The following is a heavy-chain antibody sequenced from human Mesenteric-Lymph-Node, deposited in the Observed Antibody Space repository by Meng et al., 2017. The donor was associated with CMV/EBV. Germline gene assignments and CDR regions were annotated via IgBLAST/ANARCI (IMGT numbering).Heavy chain of an antibody. D-gene: IGHD3-10*01. V-gene: IGHV4-34*01. CDR2: INHSGYP. CDR1: GGSVSSYY. CDR3: ASTNYFPSGSHEYFHQ. Sequence: YGGSVSSYYWSWIRQPPGKGLEWIGEINHSGYPNYNPSLKSRVTISADTSKNQFSLKVNSVTAADTAVYYCASTNYFPSGSHEYFHQWGQGSLVTVSS. J-gene: IGHJ1*01.